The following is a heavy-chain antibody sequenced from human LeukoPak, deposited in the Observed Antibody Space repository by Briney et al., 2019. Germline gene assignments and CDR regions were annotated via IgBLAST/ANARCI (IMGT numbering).Heavy chain of an antibody. CDR2: ISGSGGAT. D-gene: IGHD3-10*01. Sequence: GGSLRLSCAASGFTFSSYAMNWVRQAPGKGLEWVSAISGSGGATYYADSVKGRFTMSRDNSKNTLYLQMNSLRAEDTAVYYCAKGAYYHGSGRYFDYWGQGTLVTVSS. V-gene: IGHV3-23*01. CDR1: GFTFSSYA. CDR3: AKGAYYHGSGRYFDY. J-gene: IGHJ4*02.